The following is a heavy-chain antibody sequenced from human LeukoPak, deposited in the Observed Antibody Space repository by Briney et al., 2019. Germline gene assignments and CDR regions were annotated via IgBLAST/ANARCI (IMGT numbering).Heavy chain of an antibody. CDR2: ISYDGSDK. V-gene: IGHV3-30*18. J-gene: IGHJ1*01. CDR3: AKDPFGSRMEYFQH. CDR1: GFTFCTYG. D-gene: IGHD2-15*01. Sequence: GGSLRLSCVASGFTFCTYGMHWVRQAPGKGLDCVAAISYDGSDKYYADSVKGRFTISRDKSKNTLYLEMSTLRIEHTAVYYCAKDPFGSRMEYFQHWGQGTLVIVSS.